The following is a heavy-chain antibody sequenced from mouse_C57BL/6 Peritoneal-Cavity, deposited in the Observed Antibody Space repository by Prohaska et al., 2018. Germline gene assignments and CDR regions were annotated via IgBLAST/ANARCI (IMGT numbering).Heavy chain of an antibody. Sequence: EVQLVESGGGLVKPGGSLKLSCAASGFTFSSYAMSWVRQTPEKRLEWVAIISDGGSYTYYPDNVKGRFTITRDNAKNNLYLQMSHLKSEDTAMYYCARGGYSWYFDVWGTGTTVTVSS. CDR1: GFTFSSYA. CDR3: ARGGYSWYFDV. D-gene: IGHD2-3*01. J-gene: IGHJ1*03. CDR2: ISDGGSYT. V-gene: IGHV5-4*01.